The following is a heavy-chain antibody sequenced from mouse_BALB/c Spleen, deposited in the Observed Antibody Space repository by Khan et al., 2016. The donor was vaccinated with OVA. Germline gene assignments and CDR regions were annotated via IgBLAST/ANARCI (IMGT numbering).Heavy chain of an antibody. Sequence: QVQLKESGPGLVAPSQSLSITYSVSGFSLITYGVHWVRQSPGKGLEWLGIIWAGGSTNYNSALMYRLSISTDNSKSHVFLKMNSLQTDDTAMYYYAVETAYYGGYEAMDYWGQGTSVTVSS. CDR3: AVETAYYGGYEAMDY. D-gene: IGHD2-13*01. V-gene: IGHV2-9*02. CDR2: IWAGGST. CDR1: GFSLITYG. J-gene: IGHJ4*01.